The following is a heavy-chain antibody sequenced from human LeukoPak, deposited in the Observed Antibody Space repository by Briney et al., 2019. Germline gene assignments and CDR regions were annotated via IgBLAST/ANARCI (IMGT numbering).Heavy chain of an antibody. V-gene: IGHV1-2*02. CDR3: ASEAFCVGGSWKLHRFAS. D-gene: IGHD2-15*01. Sequence: GASEKVSCKASGYTFSAYYMHWVRQAPGQGLEWMGWIDANSGDTKYAQKFQGRVTITRDTFIGTAYMELNSLISDDTAVYYCASEAFCVGGSWKLHRFASWGPGTQVTDSS. CDR2: IDANSGDT. CDR1: GYTFSAYY. J-gene: IGHJ4*02.